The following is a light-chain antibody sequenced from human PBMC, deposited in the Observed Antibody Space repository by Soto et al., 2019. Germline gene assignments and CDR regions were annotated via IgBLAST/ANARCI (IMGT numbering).Light chain of an antibody. CDR2: SNN. V-gene: IGLV1-44*01. Sequence: QSVLTQPPSASGTPGQRGTISCSGSSSNIGSNTVNWYQQLPGTAHKLLIYSNNQRPSGVPDRFSGSKSGTSASLAISGLQSEDEANYYCAAWDDSLNGPVFGGGTQLTVL. CDR3: AAWDDSLNGPV. J-gene: IGLJ2*01. CDR1: SSNIGSNT.